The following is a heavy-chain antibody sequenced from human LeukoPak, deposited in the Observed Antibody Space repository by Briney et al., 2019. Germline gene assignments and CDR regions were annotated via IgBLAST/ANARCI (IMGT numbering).Heavy chain of an antibody. D-gene: IGHD6-19*01. CDR2: ISSSSSYI. J-gene: IGHJ4*02. V-gene: IGHV3-21*01. Sequence: GGSLRLSCAASGFTFSSYSMNWVRQAPGKGLEWVSSISSSSSYIYYADSVKGRFTISRDNAKNSLYLQMNSLRAEDTAVYYCASNPVGYSSGWGGFDYWGQGTLVTVSS. CDR3: ASNPVGYSSGWGGFDY. CDR1: GFTFSSYS.